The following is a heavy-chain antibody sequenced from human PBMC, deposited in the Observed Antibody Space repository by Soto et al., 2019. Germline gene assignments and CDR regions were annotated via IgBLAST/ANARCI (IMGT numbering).Heavy chain of an antibody. Sequence: PSETLSLTCTVSGGSVSSGSYYWSWIRQPPGKGLEWIGYIYYSGSTNYNPSLKSRVTISVDTSKNQFSLKLSSVTAADTAVYYCARERESVVVPAATNDYYGMDVWGQGTTVTVSS. J-gene: IGHJ6*02. CDR3: ARERESVVVPAATNDYYGMDV. V-gene: IGHV4-61*01. CDR1: GGSVSSGSYY. D-gene: IGHD2-2*01. CDR2: IYYSGST.